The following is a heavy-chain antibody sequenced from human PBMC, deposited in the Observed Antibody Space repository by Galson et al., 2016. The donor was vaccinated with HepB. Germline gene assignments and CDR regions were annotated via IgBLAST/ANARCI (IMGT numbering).Heavy chain of an antibody. CDR2: IKQDASEK. Sequence: SLRLSCAASGFSFGTYWMTWVRQAPGKGLEWVANIKQDASEKYYVDSVRGRFTISRDNAKNSLFLQMNNLRAEDTALYYCARDKGMWDYGGIKFDRWGQGTLVTVSS. CDR1: GFSFGTYW. V-gene: IGHV3-7*03. J-gene: IGHJ5*02. CDR3: ARDKGMWDYGGIKFDR. D-gene: IGHD4-23*01.